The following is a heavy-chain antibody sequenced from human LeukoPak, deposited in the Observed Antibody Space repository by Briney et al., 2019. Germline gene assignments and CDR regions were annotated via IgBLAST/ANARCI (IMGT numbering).Heavy chain of an antibody. D-gene: IGHD6-13*01. Sequence: TSETLSLTCTVSGGSISSDYWSWIRQPPGKGLEWIGHIYHSGSTKYNSSLKSRVTISIDTSKSQFSLRLSPVTAADTAVYYCARLVISGYTSTWYLFDYWGQGTQVTVSS. CDR2: IYHSGST. V-gene: IGHV4-59*08. CDR1: GGSISSDY. CDR3: ARLVISGYTSTWYLFDY. J-gene: IGHJ4*02.